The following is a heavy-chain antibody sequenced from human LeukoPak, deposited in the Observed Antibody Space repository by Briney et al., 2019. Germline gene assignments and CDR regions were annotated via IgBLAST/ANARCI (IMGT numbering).Heavy chain of an antibody. CDR3: ARHGGSSLYYFDY. CDR2: IYYSGST. Sequence: SETLSLTCTVSGYSVSSSYYWSWIRQPPGKGLEWIGYIYYSGSTNYNPSLKSRVTISVDTSKNQFSLKLSSVTAADTAVYYCARHGGSSLYYFDYWGQGTLVTVSS. CDR1: GYSVSSSYY. V-gene: IGHV4-59*08. J-gene: IGHJ4*02. D-gene: IGHD6-13*01.